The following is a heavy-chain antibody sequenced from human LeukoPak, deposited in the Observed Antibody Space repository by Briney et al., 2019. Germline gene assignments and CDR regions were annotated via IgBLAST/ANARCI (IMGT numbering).Heavy chain of an antibody. V-gene: IGHV4-39*01. CDR1: GGSISSSYYY. J-gene: IGHJ5*02. D-gene: IGHD6-13*01. CDR3: TRHGHSGSSWLNCFDP. Sequence: AETLSLTCTVSGGSISSSYYYWGWIRQPPGKGLEWIWSIYYNGSPDYTPSLRSRVTMSLDTSKNQFSLKLTSVTAADTAVYYCTRHGHSGSSWLNCFDPWGQGTLVTVSS. CDR2: IYYNGSP.